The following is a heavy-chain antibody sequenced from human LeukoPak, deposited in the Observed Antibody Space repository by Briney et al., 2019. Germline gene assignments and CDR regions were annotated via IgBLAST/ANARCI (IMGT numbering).Heavy chain of an antibody. J-gene: IGHJ4*02. CDR3: AANLHYYDSSGYYPEFDY. CDR2: IVVGSGNT. CDR1: GFTFTSSA. D-gene: IGHD3-22*01. V-gene: IGHV1-58*01. Sequence: SVKVSCKASGFTFTSSAVQWVRQARGQRLEWIGWIVVGSGNTNYAQKFQERVTITRDMSTSTAYMELSSLRSEGTAVYYCAANLHYYDSSGYYPEFDYWGQGTLVTVSS.